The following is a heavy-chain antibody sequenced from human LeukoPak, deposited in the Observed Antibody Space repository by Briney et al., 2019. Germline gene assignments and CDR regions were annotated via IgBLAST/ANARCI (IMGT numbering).Heavy chain of an antibody. CDR2: ISYDGSNK. CDR1: GFTLSSYA. V-gene: IGHV3-30*04. J-gene: IGHJ4*02. D-gene: IGHD3-22*01. CDR3: ARAVLYDSSGYRWGGYFDY. Sequence: PGGSLRLSCAASGFTLSSYAMHWVRQAPGKGLEWVAVISYDGSNKYYADSVKGRFTISRDNSKNTLYLQMNSLRAEDTAVYYCARAVLYDSSGYRWGGYFDYWGQGTLVTVSS.